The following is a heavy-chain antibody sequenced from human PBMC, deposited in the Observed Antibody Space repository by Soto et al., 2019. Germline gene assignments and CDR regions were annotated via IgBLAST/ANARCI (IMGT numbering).Heavy chain of an antibody. Sequence: EVQLVQSGAEVKKPGESLKISCKGSGYRFISYWIVWVRQLPGKGLEWMGIIFPGDSDTRYSPSFQGQVTISADKSISTAYLQWTSLKASDTAMYYCARSGWELPLDGFDICGQGTMVTVSS. J-gene: IGHJ3*02. CDR3: ARSGWELPLDGFDI. CDR1: GYRFISYW. CDR2: IFPGDSDT. D-gene: IGHD1-26*01. V-gene: IGHV5-51*01.